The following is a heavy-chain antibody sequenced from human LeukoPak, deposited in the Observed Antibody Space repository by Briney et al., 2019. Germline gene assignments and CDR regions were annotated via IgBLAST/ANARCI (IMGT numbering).Heavy chain of an antibody. J-gene: IGHJ4*02. CDR2: IPNDGSKT. CDR3: ANERGYNYGCSFDY. Sequence: GGSLRLSCAASGFSLSSYAMHWVRQAPGKGLEWVAAIPNDGSKTYYADSVKGRFTISRDNSKNTLYLQMNSLRTEDTAVYYCANERGYNYGCSFDYWGQGTLVTVSS. CDR1: GFSLSSYA. D-gene: IGHD5-18*01. V-gene: IGHV3-30-3*02.